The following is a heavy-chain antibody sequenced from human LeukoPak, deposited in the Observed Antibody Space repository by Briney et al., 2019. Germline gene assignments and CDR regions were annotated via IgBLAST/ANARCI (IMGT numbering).Heavy chain of an antibody. CDR3: TKRPFSGYFDY. J-gene: IGHJ4*02. D-gene: IGHD6-25*01. Sequence: GGSLRLSCAASRFTFSSYGMHWVRQAPGKGLEWVAFIRYDGSNKYYADSMKGRFTISRDNSKNTLYLQMNSLRAEDTAVYYCTKRPFSGYFDYWGQGTLVTVSS. V-gene: IGHV3-30*02. CDR2: IRYDGSNK. CDR1: RFTFSSYG.